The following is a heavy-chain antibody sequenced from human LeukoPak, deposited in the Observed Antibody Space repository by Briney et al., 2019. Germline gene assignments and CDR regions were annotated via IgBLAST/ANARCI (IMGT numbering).Heavy chain of an antibody. V-gene: IGHV3-30*14. CDR1: GFTFSSYA. D-gene: IGHD1-1*01. CDR3: ASGVPFDY. Sequence: GGSLRLSCAASGFTFSSYAMHWVRQAPGKGLEWVAVISYDGSNKYYADSVKGRFTISRDNPKNTLYLQMNSLRAEDTAVYYCASGVPFDYWGQGTLVTVSS. CDR2: ISYDGSNK. J-gene: IGHJ4*02.